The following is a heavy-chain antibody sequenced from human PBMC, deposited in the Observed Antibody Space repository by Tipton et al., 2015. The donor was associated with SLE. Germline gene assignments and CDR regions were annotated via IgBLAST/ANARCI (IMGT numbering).Heavy chain of an antibody. CDR1: GYSISSGYY. J-gene: IGHJ3*02. D-gene: IGHD3-22*01. CDR3: ARYITMIVVGEAFDI. CDR2: IYHSGST. Sequence: TLSLTCTVSGYSISSGYYWGWIRQPPGKGLEWIGSIYHSGSTYYNPSLKSRVIISVDTSKNQFSLKLTSVTAADTAVYYCARYITMIVVGEAFDIWGQGTMVTVSS. V-gene: IGHV4-38-2*02.